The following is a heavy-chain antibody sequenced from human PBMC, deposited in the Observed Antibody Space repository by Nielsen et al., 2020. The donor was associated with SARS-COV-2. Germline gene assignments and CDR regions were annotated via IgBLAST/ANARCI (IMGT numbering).Heavy chain of an antibody. Sequence: SETLSLTCAVSGGSLSNYYWNWIRQSPEKGLEWIGEINHSGNTGYNPSLKSRLTLSVDTSKNQFSLKLNSVTAADTAVYYCARDHITLPVYNWFDPWGQGTLVTVSS. J-gene: IGHJ5*02. CDR3: ARDHITLPVYNWFDP. D-gene: IGHD1-20*01. CDR2: INHSGNT. CDR1: GGSLSNYY. V-gene: IGHV4-34*01.